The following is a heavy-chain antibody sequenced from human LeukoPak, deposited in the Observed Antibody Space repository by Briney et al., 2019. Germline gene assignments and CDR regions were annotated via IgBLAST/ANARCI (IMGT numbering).Heavy chain of an antibody. J-gene: IGHJ4*02. CDR1: GFTFSSHA. D-gene: IGHD1-26*01. V-gene: IGHV3-30-3*01. CDR3: ASAWELLRYFDY. CDR2: ISYDGSNK. Sequence: GGSLRLSCAASGFTFSSHAMHWVRQAPGKGLEWVAVISYDGSNKHYADSVRGRFTISRDNSKNTLYLEMNSLRAEDTAVYFCASAWELLRYFDYWGQGTLVTVSS.